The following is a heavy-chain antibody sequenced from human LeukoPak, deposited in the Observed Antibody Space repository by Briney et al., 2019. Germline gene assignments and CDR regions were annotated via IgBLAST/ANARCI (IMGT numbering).Heavy chain of an antibody. V-gene: IGHV3-73*01. Sequence: GGSLRLSCAASGFTFSDSAMHWVRQASGKGLELVGHIRTKANSYATTYAASVKGRFTISRDDAKNTAYLQMISLKAEDTAVYYCMGYYGSGTYYSGDYYYGMGVWGQGTTVTVSS. CDR1: GFTFSDSA. J-gene: IGHJ6*02. D-gene: IGHD3-10*01. CDR3: MGYYGSGTYYSGDYYYGMGV. CDR2: IRTKANSYAT.